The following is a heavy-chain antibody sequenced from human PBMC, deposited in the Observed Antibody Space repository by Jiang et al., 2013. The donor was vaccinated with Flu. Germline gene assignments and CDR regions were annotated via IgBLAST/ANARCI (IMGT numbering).Heavy chain of an antibody. CDR1: GFTLSSYS. J-gene: IGHJ6*02. CDR2: ISSSSSYI. V-gene: IGHV3-21*01. D-gene: IGHD2-2*01. Sequence: VQLLESGGGLVKPGGSLRLSCAASGFTLSSYSMNWVRQAPGKGLEWVSSISSSSSYIYYADSVKGRFTISRDNAKNSLYLQMNSLRAEDTAVYYCASIVVVPAGDYYYGMDVWGQGTTVTVSS. CDR3: ASIVVVPAGDYYYGMDV.